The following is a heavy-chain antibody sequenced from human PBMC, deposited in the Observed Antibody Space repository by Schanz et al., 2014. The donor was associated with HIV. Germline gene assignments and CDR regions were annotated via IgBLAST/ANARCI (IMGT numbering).Heavy chain of an antibody. CDR2: INPSGGST. V-gene: IGHV1-46*01. Sequence: QVQLVQSGAEVKKPGASVKVSCKASGYTFTTYYMHWVRQAPGQGLEWMGIINPSGGSTSYAQKFQGRVTMTRDTSTSTVYMQLSSLRSEDTAVYYCAREKTTLNWFDPWGQGTLVTVSS. CDR1: GYTFTTYY. D-gene: IGHD4-4*01. J-gene: IGHJ5*02. CDR3: AREKTTLNWFDP.